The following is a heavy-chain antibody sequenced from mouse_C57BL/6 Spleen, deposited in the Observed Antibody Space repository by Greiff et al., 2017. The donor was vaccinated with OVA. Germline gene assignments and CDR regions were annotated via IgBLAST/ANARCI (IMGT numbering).Heavy chain of an antibody. CDR1: GFSLTSYG. Sequence: VQVVESGPGLVQPSQSLSITCTVSGFSLTSYGVHWVRQSPGKGLEWLGVIWSGGSTDYNAAFISRLSISKDNSKSQVFFKMNSLQADDTAIYYCARRAYYSNYYYAMDYWGQGTSVTVSS. CDR2: IWSGGST. J-gene: IGHJ4*01. D-gene: IGHD2-5*01. V-gene: IGHV2-2*01. CDR3: ARRAYYSNYYYAMDY.